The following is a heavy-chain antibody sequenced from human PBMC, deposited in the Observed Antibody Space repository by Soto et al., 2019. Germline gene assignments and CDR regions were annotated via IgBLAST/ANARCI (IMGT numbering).Heavy chain of an antibody. CDR1: GFPFSTFD. V-gene: IGHV3-23*01. Sequence: EVQLLESGGGLVQPGGSLRLSCAASGFPFSTFDMSWVGQAPGKGLEWVSVLLRSDSNTYYADSVKGRFTISRDNSRNTLYLQMGRLRADDSALYYCVKGAWLDYWGQGILVTVSS. CDR2: LLRSDSNT. J-gene: IGHJ4*02. CDR3: VKGAWLDY.